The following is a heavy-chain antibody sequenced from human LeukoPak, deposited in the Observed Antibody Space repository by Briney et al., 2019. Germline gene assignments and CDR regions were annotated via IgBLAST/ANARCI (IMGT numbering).Heavy chain of an antibody. CDR2: IKQNGSGE. V-gene: IGHV3-7*01. J-gene: IGHJ5*02. CDR3: ARARKPVLRYFDVA. Sequence: PGGSLRLSCAASGFTFSSYGMHWVRQAPGKGLEWVANIKQNGSGESYVDSVKGRFTISRDNAKNSLYLQMNSLRAEDTAVYYCARARKPVLRYFDVAWGQGTLVTVSS. D-gene: IGHD3-9*01. CDR1: GFTFSSYG.